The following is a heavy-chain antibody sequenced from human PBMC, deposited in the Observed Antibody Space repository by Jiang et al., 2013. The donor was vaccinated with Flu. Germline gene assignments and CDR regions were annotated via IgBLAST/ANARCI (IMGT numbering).Heavy chain of an antibody. D-gene: IGHD6-19*01. CDR2: VYSTGNA. CDR1: GDSIIGHY. V-gene: IGHV4-59*08. CDR3: ARVGAVTARYYFDY. Sequence: TLSLTCTVSGDSIIGHYCSWIRQPHGKRLEWIGYVYSTGNANYIPSLKSRVTISVDRSKNQFSLKLRSVTASDTAVYYCARVGAVTARYYFDYWGQGTLVTVSS. J-gene: IGHJ4*02.